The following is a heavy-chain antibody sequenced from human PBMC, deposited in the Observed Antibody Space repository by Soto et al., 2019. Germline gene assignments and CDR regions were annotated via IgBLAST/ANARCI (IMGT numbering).Heavy chain of an antibody. CDR1: GGSVSSGSYY. D-gene: IGHD6-6*01. J-gene: IGHJ4*02. V-gene: IGHV4-61*01. Sequence: LSLTCTVSGGSVSSGSYYWSWIRQPPGKGLEWIGYIYYSGSTNYNPSLKSRVTISVDTSKNQFSLKLSSVTAADTAVYYCARARYSSSSHYFDYWGQGTLVTVS. CDR3: ARARYSSSSHYFDY. CDR2: IYYSGST.